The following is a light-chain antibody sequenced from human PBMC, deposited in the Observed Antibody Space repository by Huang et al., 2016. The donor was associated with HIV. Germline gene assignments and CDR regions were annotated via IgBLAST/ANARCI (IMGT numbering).Light chain of an antibody. J-gene: IGKJ4*01. Sequence: DIQMTQSPSSLSASVGDRVTITCRPSQSISSFLSWYQQKPGKAPKLLIYAASSFQSGVPSRFSGSGSGTHVTLTISSLQPEDFATYYCQQSYTTPPTFGGGTRVEMK. V-gene: IGKV1-39*01. CDR1: QSISSF. CDR2: AAS. CDR3: QQSYTTPPT.